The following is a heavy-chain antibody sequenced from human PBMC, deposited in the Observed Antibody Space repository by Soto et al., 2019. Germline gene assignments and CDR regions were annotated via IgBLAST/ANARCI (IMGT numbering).Heavy chain of an antibody. CDR2: IYYSGST. V-gene: IGHV4-31*03. Sequence: KPSETLSLTCTVSGGSISSGGYYWSWIRQHPGKGLEWIGYIYYSGSTYYNPSLKSRVTISVDTSKNQFSLKLSSVTAADTAVYYCARGRITMPQDPTPPRVGFDYWGQGTLVTVSS. CDR1: GGSISSGGYY. CDR3: ARGRITMPQDPTPPRVGFDY. J-gene: IGHJ4*02. D-gene: IGHD3-10*01.